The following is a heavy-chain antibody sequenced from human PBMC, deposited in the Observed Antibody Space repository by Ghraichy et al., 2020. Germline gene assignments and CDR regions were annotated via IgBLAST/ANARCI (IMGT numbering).Heavy chain of an antibody. CDR3: AKDVRPDGVYDIDH. V-gene: IGHV3-23*01. CDR1: GFTFKTYS. Sequence: GGSLRLSCAASGFTFKTYSMNWVRQAPGKGLEWVSFILGSGKTTYYADSVKGRFTISRDNSKNTLFLQMNSLRAEDTAVYYCAKDVRPDGVYDIDHWGQGTLVTVSS. CDR2: ILGSGKTT. D-gene: IGHD5/OR15-5a*01. J-gene: IGHJ4*02.